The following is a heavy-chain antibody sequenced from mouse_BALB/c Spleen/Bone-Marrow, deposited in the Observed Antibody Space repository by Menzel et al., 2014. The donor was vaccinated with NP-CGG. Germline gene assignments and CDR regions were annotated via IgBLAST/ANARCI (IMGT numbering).Heavy chain of an antibody. CDR1: GFTFSSYG. D-gene: IGHD2-4*01. CDR3: ARQDYDWFAY. CDR2: ISSGGSYT. J-gene: IGHJ3*01. V-gene: IGHV5-6*01. Sequence: EVKLVESGGDLVKPGGSLKPSCAASGFTFSSYGMSWVRQTPDKRLEWVATISSGGSYTYYPDSVKGRFTISRDNAKNTLYLQMSSLKSEDTAMYYCARQDYDWFAYWGQGTLVTVSA.